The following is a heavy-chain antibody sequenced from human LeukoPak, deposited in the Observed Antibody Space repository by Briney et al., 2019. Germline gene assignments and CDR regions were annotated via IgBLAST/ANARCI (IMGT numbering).Heavy chain of an antibody. D-gene: IGHD2-21*02. Sequence: PSETLSLTCTVSGGSISSYYWSWIRQTPGKGLEWIGYIYYSGSTNFNPSLKSRVTISIDTSKNQFSLKLSSVTAADTAVYYCAREAYCGGDCYSGFDYWGQGTLVTVSS. V-gene: IGHV4-59*01. CDR2: IYYSGST. J-gene: IGHJ4*02. CDR3: AREAYCGGDCYSGFDY. CDR1: GGSISSYY.